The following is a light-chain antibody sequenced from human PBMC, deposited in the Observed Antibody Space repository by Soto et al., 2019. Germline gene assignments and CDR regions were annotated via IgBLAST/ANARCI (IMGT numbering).Light chain of an antibody. CDR3: QQSFRTPFT. Sequence: EIILTQSPDTLSLSPGERATLSCRASQTVSSNYLAWCQQRPGQAPRLLIYGASTRAAGIPDRFSGSGSGTDFTLTITRLEPEDFATYYCQQSFRTPFTFGPGNKLDIK. CDR1: QTVSSNY. CDR2: GAS. J-gene: IGKJ3*01. V-gene: IGKV3-20*01.